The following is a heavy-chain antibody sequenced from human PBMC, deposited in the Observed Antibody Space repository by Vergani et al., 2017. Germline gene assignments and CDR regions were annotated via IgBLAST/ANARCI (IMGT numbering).Heavy chain of an antibody. CDR3: ATGVAAAGPGVSPYYYYYMDV. J-gene: IGHJ6*03. D-gene: IGHD6-13*01. CDR1: GYTLTELS. Sequence: QVQLVQSGAEVKKPGASVKVSCKVSGYTLTELSMHWVRQAPGKGLEWMGGFDPEDGETIYAQKFQGRVTMTEDTATDTAYMELSSLRSEDTAVYYCATGVAAAGPGVSPYYYYYMDVWGKGTTVTVSS. CDR2: FDPEDGET. V-gene: IGHV1-24*01.